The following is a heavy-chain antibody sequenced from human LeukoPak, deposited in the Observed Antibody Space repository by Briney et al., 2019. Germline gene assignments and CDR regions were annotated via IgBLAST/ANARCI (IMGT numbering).Heavy chain of an antibody. J-gene: IGHJ4*02. D-gene: IGHD6-6*01. Sequence: SETLSLTCTVSGGSISSYYWSWIRQPPGKGLEWIGYIYYSGSTNYNPSLKSRVTISVDTPKNQFSLKLSSVTAADTAVYYCARGQTQAARKTPFDYWGQGTLVTVSS. CDR3: ARGQTQAARKTPFDY. V-gene: IGHV4-59*01. CDR2: IYYSGST. CDR1: GGSISSYY.